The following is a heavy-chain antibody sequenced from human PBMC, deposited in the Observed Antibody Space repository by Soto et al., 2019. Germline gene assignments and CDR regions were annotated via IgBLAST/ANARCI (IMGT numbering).Heavy chain of an antibody. Sequence: PSETLSLTCAVYGGSVSGYYWSWIRQPPGKGLEWIGEINQSGSTNYSPSLKSRVTTSLDTSKNQFSLKLTSVTAADTAVYYCARGSQWLDYWGQGTLVTAPQ. V-gene: IGHV4-34*01. D-gene: IGHD6-19*01. CDR3: ARGSQWLDY. CDR1: GGSVSGYY. CDR2: INQSGST. J-gene: IGHJ4*02.